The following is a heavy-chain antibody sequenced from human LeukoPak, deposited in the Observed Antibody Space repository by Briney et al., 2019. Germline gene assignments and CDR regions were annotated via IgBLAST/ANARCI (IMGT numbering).Heavy chain of an antibody. CDR3: ARATMVRGVIRHFFDY. Sequence: SETLSLTCTVSGGSISSHYWSWIRQPPGKGLEWIGYIYYSGSTNYNPSLKSRVTISVDTSKNQFSLKLSSVTAADTAVYYCARATMVRGVIRHFFDYWGQGTLVTVSS. CDR2: IYYSGST. CDR1: GGSISSHY. D-gene: IGHD3-10*01. J-gene: IGHJ4*02. V-gene: IGHV4-59*11.